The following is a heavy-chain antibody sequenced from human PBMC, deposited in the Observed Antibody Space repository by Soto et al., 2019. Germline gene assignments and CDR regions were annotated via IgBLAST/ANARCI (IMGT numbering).Heavy chain of an antibody. CDR3: ASPYSNSNYYGMDV. V-gene: IGHV3-21*01. D-gene: IGHD6-13*01. CDR1: GFTFSSYS. J-gene: IGHJ6*02. CDR2: ISSSSSYM. Sequence: EVQLVEYGGGLVKPGGSLRLSCVASGFTFSSYSVNWVRQAPGKGLEWVSSISSSSSYMYYADSVKGRFTISRDNAKNSLYLQMNSLRAEDTAVYYCASPYSNSNYYGMDVWGQGTTVTVSS.